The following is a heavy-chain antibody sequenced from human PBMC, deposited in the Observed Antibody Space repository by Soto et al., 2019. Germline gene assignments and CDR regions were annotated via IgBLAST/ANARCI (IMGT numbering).Heavy chain of an antibody. CDR1: GFTFSSYA. D-gene: IGHD3-22*01. Sequence: RLSCAASGFTFSSYAMHWVRQAPGKGLEWVAVISYDGSNKYYADSVKGRFTISRDNSKNTLYLQMNSLRAEDTAVYYCARDCNYYDSSGTRLCYWGQGTLVTVSS. V-gene: IGHV3-30-3*01. J-gene: IGHJ4*02. CDR3: ARDCNYYDSSGTRLCY. CDR2: ISYDGSNK.